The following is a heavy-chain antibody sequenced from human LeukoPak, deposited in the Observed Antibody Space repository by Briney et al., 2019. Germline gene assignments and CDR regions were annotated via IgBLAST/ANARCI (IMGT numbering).Heavy chain of an antibody. J-gene: IGHJ4*02. V-gene: IGHV1-69*04. Sequence: GASVKVSCKASGGTFSSYAISWVRQAPGQGLEWMGRIIPILGIANYAQKFQGRVTITADKSTSTAYMELSSLRSEDTAVSYCAIKLSSGGYWGQGTLVTVSS. CDR2: IIPILGIA. CDR3: AIKLSSGGY. D-gene: IGHD3-22*01. CDR1: GGTFSSYA.